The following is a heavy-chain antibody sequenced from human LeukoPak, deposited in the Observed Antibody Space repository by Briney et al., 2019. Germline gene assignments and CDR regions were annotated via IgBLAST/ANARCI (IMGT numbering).Heavy chain of an antibody. CDR1: GFSFSGYA. V-gene: IGHV3-23*01. Sequence: PGGSLRLSCEASGFSFSGYAMSWVRQAPGKGLDWVSGVSDSGVNTYYADSVKGRFTISRDNSKNTLYLQMNSLRAEDTAVYYCARLDYYDSKYDYWGQGTLVTVSS. D-gene: IGHD3-22*01. CDR2: VSDSGVNT. J-gene: IGHJ4*02. CDR3: ARLDYYDSKYDY.